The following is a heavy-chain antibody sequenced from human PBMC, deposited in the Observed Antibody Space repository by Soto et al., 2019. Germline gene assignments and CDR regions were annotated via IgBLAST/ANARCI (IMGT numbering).Heavy chain of an antibody. CDR1: KFTITSYW. J-gene: IGHJ6*02. CDR2: INSDGSSI. CDR3: AREVGHGCVLRGMDV. D-gene: IGHD1-26*01. Sequence: EVQLVESGGGLVQPGGSVRLSCAASKFTITSYWMHWVRQAPGKGLVWVSRINSDGSSISYADAVKGRFTISRDNAKNMLYLQMNSLRVEDTAVYYCAREVGHGCVLRGMDVWGQGTTVTVFS. V-gene: IGHV3-74*01.